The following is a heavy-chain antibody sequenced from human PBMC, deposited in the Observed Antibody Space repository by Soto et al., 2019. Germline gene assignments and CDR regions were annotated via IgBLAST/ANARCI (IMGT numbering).Heavy chain of an antibody. V-gene: IGHV4-59*01. CDR1: GGSISNYY. J-gene: IGHJ5*02. CDR2: IYYSGST. Sequence: PSETQSLTCTVSGGSISNYYWSWIRQPPGKGLEWIGYIYYSGSTNYNPSLKSRVTISVDTSKNQFSLKLTSVTAADTAVYYCAREVAAGYWFDPWGQGTRVTVSS. D-gene: IGHD6-25*01. CDR3: AREVAAGYWFDP.